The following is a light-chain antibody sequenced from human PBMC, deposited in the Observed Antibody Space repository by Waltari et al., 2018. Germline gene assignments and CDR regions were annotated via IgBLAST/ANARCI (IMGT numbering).Light chain of an antibody. Sequence: QSALTQPASVSGSPGQSITIPCTGTSSDVGGYNYVSWYQPHPGKAPKLMIYDVSNRPSGVSNRFSGSKSGNTASLTISGLQAEDEADYYCSSYTSSSTLWVFGGGTKLTVL. CDR3: SSYTSSSTLWV. CDR2: DVS. J-gene: IGLJ3*02. V-gene: IGLV2-14*03. CDR1: SSDVGGYNY.